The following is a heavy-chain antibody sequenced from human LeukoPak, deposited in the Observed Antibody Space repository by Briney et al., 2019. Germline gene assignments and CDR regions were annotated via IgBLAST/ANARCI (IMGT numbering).Heavy chain of an antibody. J-gene: IGHJ4*02. CDR1: GGSFSGYY. CDR3: ARGGEDDSSGYSAVYYFDY. D-gene: IGHD3-22*01. V-gene: IGHV4-34*01. Sequence: SETLSLTCAVYGGSFSGYYWSWIRQPPGKGLEWIGEISHSGSTNYNPSLKSRVTISVDTSKNQFSLKLGSVTAADTAVYYCARGGEDDSSGYSAVYYFDYWGQGTLVTVSS. CDR2: ISHSGST.